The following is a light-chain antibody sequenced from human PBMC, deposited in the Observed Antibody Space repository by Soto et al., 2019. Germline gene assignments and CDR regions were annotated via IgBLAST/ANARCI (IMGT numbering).Light chain of an antibody. J-gene: IGKJ5*01. Sequence: DIQMTQSPSSLSASVGDRVTITCRASQSITSYLNWYQQQPGKAPKLLIYAASSLQSGVPSRFSGSGSGTDFTLTISSLQPEDFATYYCQQSYSTPPITFGQGTRLEIK. CDR3: QQSYSTPPIT. CDR2: AAS. CDR1: QSITSY. V-gene: IGKV1-39*01.